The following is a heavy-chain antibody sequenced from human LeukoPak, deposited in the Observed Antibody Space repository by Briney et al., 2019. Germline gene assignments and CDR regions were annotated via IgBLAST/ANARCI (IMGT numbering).Heavy chain of an antibody. D-gene: IGHD6-19*01. V-gene: IGHV1-2*04. CDR1: GYTFTGYY. Sequence: ASVKVSCKASGYTFTGYYMRWVRQAPGQGLEWMGWINPNSGGTNYAQKFQGWVTMTMDTSISTAYMELSRLRSDDTAVYYCARGLLGVYFDYWGQGTLVTVSS. CDR2: INPNSGGT. CDR3: ARGLLGVYFDY. J-gene: IGHJ4*02.